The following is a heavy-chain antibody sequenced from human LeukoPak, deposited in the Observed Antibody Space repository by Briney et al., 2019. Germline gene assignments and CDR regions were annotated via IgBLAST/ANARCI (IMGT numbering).Heavy chain of an antibody. CDR3: ARGSRLVRGVHNWSDP. D-gene: IGHD3-10*01. Sequence: PSETLSLTCAVYGGSFSGYYWSWIRQPPGKGLEWIGEINHSGSTNYNPSLKSRVTISVDTSKNQFSLKLSSVTAADTAVYYCARGSRLVRGVHNWSDPWGQGTLVTVSS. CDR2: INHSGST. J-gene: IGHJ5*02. V-gene: IGHV4-34*01. CDR1: GGSFSGYY.